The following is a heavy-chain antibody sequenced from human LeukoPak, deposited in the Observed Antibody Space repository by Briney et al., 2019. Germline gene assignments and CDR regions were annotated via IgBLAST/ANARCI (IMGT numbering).Heavy chain of an antibody. CDR3: ARAVYLEATYYYGMDV. J-gene: IGHJ6*02. Sequence: GASVKVSCKASGGTFSSYAISWVRQAPGQGLEWMGGIIPIFGTANYAQKFQGRVTITADESTSTAYMELSSLRSEDTAVYYCARAVYLEATYYYGMDVWGQGTTVTVSS. V-gene: IGHV1-69*13. CDR2: IIPIFGTA. D-gene: IGHD1-20*01. CDR1: GGTFSSYA.